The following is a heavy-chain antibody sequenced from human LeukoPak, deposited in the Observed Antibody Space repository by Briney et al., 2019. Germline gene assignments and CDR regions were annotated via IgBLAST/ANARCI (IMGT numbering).Heavy chain of an antibody. V-gene: IGHV3-7*01. Sequence: GGSLRLSCAASGFTFSSFWMAWVRQAPGKGLEWVANIKLDGSEKYYVDSVKGRFTVSRDYAKNSLYLQMNSLRDEDTAVYYCARISSISYYFEYWGLGTLVTVSS. J-gene: IGHJ4*02. CDR2: IKLDGSEK. CDR1: GFTFSSFW. CDR3: ARISSISYYFEY.